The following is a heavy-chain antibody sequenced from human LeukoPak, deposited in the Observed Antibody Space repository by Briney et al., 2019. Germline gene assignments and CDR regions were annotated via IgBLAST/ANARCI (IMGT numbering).Heavy chain of an antibody. J-gene: IGHJ4*02. CDR3: ARTIRGY. D-gene: IGHD3-10*01. V-gene: IGHV3-7*01. CDR1: GFTFSSYS. CDR2: IKEDGSEK. Sequence: GGSLRLSCAASGFTFSSYSMNWVRQAPGKGLEWVANIKEDGSEKYYVDSVKGRFTISRDNAKNSLYLQMNSLTAEDTAVYYCARTIRGYWGQGTLVTVSS.